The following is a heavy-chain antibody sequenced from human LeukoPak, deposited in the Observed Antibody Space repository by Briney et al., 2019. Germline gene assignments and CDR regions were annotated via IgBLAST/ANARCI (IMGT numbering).Heavy chain of an antibody. V-gene: IGHV1-69*05. CDR2: IIPIFGTA. CDR1: GGTFSSYA. J-gene: IGHJ4*02. D-gene: IGHD5-24*01. Sequence: SVKVSCKASGGTFSSYAISWVRQAPGQGLEWMGGIIPIFGTANYAQKFRGRVMITTDESTSTAYMELSSLRSEDTAVYYCARDRSEMATTRTFDYWGQGTLVTVSS. CDR3: ARDRSEMATTRTFDY.